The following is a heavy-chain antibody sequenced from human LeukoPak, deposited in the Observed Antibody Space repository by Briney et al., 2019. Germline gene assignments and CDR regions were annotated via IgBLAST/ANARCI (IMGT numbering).Heavy chain of an antibody. CDR2: ISSSSSTI. Sequence: GGSLRLSCAASGFTFSSYSMNWVRQAPGKGLEWVSYISSSSSTIYYADSVKGRFTISRDNAKNSLYLQMNSLRAEDTAMYYCARVSRYNWNYGVFDYWGQGTLVTVSS. CDR1: GFTFSSYS. V-gene: IGHV3-48*04. CDR3: ARVSRYNWNYGVFDY. D-gene: IGHD1-7*01. J-gene: IGHJ4*02.